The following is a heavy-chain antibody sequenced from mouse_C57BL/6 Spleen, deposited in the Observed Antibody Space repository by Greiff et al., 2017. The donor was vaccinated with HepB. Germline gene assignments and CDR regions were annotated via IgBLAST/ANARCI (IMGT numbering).Heavy chain of an antibody. CDR3: ARDNYGDYYAMDY. CDR2: ISDGGSYT. D-gene: IGHD1-1*01. CDR1: GFTFSSYA. J-gene: IGHJ4*01. Sequence: EVQVVESGGGLVKPGGSLKLSCAASGFTFSSYAMSWVRQTPEKRLEWVATISDGGSYTYYPDNVKGRFTISRDNAKNNLYLQMSHLKSEDTAMYYCARDNYGDYYAMDYWGQGTSVTVSS. V-gene: IGHV5-4*01.